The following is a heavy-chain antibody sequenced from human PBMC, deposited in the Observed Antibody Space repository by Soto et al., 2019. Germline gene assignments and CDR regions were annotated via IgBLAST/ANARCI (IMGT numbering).Heavy chain of an antibody. CDR1: GFTFRTYT. D-gene: IGHD3-10*01. CDR3: ARDRGYDAHDYYYNAMDV. CDR2: IRGFSPYT. Sequence: PAGCMGLSSISSGFTFRTYTMNWVRQAPGKGLEWVSGIRGFSPYTFYAESVKGRFTISRDNAKNSLDLQMDSLRAEDTAVYYCARDRGYDAHDYYYNAMDVWGQGTTVTVSS. V-gene: IGHV3-21*01. J-gene: IGHJ6*02.